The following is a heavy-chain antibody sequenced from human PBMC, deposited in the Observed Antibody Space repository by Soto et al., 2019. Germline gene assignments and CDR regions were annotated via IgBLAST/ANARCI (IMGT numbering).Heavy chain of an antibody. V-gene: IGHV3-7*01. J-gene: IGHJ5*02. CDR3: VRGGSHYAS. D-gene: IGHD4-4*01. Sequence: EVQLVESGGGLVQPGGSLRLSCTASGFTFSDYWMTWVRQAPGKGLEWVARLKPDESGKKYADSVKGRFAISRDNAKNSMYLQMVSLRGDDTSVYDCVRGGSHYASWGQGTLVTVSS. CDR2: LKPDESGK. CDR1: GFTFSDYW.